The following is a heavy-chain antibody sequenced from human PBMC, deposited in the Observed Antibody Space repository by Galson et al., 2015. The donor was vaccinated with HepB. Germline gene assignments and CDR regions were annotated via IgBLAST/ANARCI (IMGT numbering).Heavy chain of an antibody. Sequence: GINGRGSTRSFSDAVKGRFSISRDNSKDTVFLQMDNLRPEDTAVYYCVKEGAWFGGDWFDPWGQGALVTVS. D-gene: IGHD3-16*01. CDR3: VKEGAWFGGDWFDP. CDR2: INGRGSTR. J-gene: IGHJ5*02. V-gene: IGHV3-23*01.